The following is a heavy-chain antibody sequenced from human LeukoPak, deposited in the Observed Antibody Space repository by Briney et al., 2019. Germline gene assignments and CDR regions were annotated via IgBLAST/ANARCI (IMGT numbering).Heavy chain of an antibody. J-gene: IGHJ4*02. CDR2: INPNSGGT. Sequence: ASVKVSCKASGYTFTGYYLHWVRQAPGQGLEWMGWINPNSGGTNYAQKFQGRVTMTRDTSISTAYMGLSRLRSDDTAVYYCARVRSSGVPGGYWGQGTLVTVSS. CDR1: GYTFTGYY. D-gene: IGHD6-19*01. V-gene: IGHV1-2*02. CDR3: ARVRSSGVPGGY.